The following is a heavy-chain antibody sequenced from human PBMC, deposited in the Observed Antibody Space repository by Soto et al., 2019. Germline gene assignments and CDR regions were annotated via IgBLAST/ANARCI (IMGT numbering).Heavy chain of an antibody. J-gene: IGHJ6*02. V-gene: IGHV4-59*01. CDR1: GGSISSYY. CDR3: ARGGSYYDFWSGYYTGHYYYYGMDV. CDR2: IYYSGST. D-gene: IGHD3-3*01. Sequence: ETLSLTCTVSGGSISSYYWSWIRQPPGKGLEWIGYIYYSGSTNYNPSLKSRVTISVDTSKNQFSLKLSSVTAADTAVYYCARGGSYYDFWSGYYTGHYYYYGMDVWGQGTTVTVSS.